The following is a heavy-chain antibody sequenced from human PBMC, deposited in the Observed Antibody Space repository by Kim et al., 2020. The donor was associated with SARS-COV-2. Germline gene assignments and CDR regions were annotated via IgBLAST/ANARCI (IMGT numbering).Heavy chain of an antibody. CDR2: INSDGSST. Sequence: GGSLRLSCAASRFTFSSFWMHWVRQAPGKGLVWVSRINSDGSSTTYADSVKGRFTISRDNAQNTLYLRINSLRAEDTAVYYCARERSGSSWTQLDDAFDVWGQGTMVTVSS. CDR1: RFTFSSFW. CDR3: ARERSGSSWTQLDDAFDV. D-gene: IGHD2-15*01. V-gene: IGHV3-74*01. J-gene: IGHJ3*01.